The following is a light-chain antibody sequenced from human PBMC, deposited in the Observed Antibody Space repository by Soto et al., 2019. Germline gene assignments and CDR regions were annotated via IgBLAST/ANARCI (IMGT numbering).Light chain of an antibody. Sequence: EIVLTQSPGTLSLSRGVRATLSCRASQSVSSDYLAWYQQKPGQAPRLLIFGASIRATGISDRFGGSGSGTDFTLTISRLEPEDFAVYYCQQYGSSPITFGPGTKVHIK. J-gene: IGKJ3*01. V-gene: IGKV3-20*01. CDR1: QSVSSDY. CDR2: GAS. CDR3: QQYGSSPIT.